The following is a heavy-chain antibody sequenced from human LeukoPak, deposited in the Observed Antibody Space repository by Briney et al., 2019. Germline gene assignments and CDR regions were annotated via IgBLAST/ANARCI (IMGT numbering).Heavy chain of an antibody. CDR2: INPNSGGT. V-gene: IGHV1-2*02. J-gene: IGHJ4*02. CDR3: ARDLLGVIDFDC. CDR1: GYTFTGYY. D-gene: IGHD3-16*02. Sequence: GASVKVSCKASGYTFTGYYMHWVRQAPGQGLEWMGWINPNSGGTNYAQKFQERVTMTRDTSISTAYMELSRLRSGDTAVYYCARDLLGVIDFDCWGQGTLVGVSS.